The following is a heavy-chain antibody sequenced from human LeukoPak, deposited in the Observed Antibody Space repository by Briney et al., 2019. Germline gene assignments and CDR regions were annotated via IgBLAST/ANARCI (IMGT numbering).Heavy chain of an antibody. J-gene: IGHJ4*02. CDR2: ISAYNGNT. V-gene: IGHV1-18*01. CDR1: GYTFTSYG. CDR3: GRDRACKCDF. Sequence: ASVKVSCKASGYTFTSYGISWVRQAPGQGLEWMGWISAYNGNTNYAQKFQGRVSMTTDTSTSTVYMEMWNLRSDDTAIYYCGRDRACKCDFWGQGTLVTVSS.